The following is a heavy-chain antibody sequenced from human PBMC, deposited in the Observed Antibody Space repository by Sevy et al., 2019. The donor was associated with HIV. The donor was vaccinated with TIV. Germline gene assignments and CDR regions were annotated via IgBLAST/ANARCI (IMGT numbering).Heavy chain of an antibody. CDR2: ISYEGTET. J-gene: IGHJ4*01. V-gene: IGHV3-30-3*01. CDR1: GFAFSTHA. Sequence: GGSLRLSCAASGFAFSTHAMHWVRQAPGKGLEWVAFISYEGTETFYAASVEGRFTISRDNSKNILSLQINSLRPEDTAVYYCAGDGGYSVKWYPLYWGHGTLVTVSS. D-gene: IGHD1-26*01. CDR3: AGDGGYSVKWYPLY.